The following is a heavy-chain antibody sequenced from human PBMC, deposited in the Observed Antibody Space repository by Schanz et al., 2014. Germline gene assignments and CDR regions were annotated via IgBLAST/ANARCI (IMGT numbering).Heavy chain of an antibody. CDR3: AREGERKGMLPYYFDY. CDR2: ISSGGSDT. J-gene: IGHJ4*02. CDR1: GFTFSDYY. V-gene: IGHV3-11*04. Sequence: QVQLVDSGGDLVKPGGSLRLSCAASGFTFSDYYMSWIRQAPGKGPEWVSYISSGGSDTYYADSVQGRFTISRDNARNSLYLQMNSLRAEDTAVYYCAREGERKGMLPYYFDYWGQGALVTVSS. D-gene: IGHD3-10*01.